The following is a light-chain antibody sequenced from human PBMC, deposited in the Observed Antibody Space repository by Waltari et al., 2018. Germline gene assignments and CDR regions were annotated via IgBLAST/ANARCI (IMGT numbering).Light chain of an antibody. J-gene: IGKJ1*01. CDR1: QSVDRW. CDR2: GAS. V-gene: IGKV1-5*03. Sequence: DIQMTQSPSNLTAPVGDRVTITCRASQSVDRWLTWFQQKPDKAPQLLIYGASGLASGVPSRFSGSGSGTEFTLTISSLQPEDAATYYCQQCAASSWTFGQGTKVEIK. CDR3: QQCAASSWT.